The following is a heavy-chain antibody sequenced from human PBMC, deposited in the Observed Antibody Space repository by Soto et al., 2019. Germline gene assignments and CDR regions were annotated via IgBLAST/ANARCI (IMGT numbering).Heavy chain of an antibody. D-gene: IGHD3-3*01. CDR2: ISTYSGDT. V-gene: IGHV1-18*01. CDR1: GYTFFTYD. J-gene: IGHJ5*02. CDR3: ARHHGTTTSENWFDP. Sequence: VASVKVSCKASGYTFFTYDISWVRQAPGQGLEWMGWISTYSGDTKYAQKFQGRVTMATDTSTTTAYLELRSLRSDDTAVYYCARHHGTTTSENWFDPWGQGILVTVSS.